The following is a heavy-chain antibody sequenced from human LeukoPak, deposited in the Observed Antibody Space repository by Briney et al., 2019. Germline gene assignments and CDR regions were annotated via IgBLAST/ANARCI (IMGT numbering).Heavy chain of an antibody. D-gene: IGHD3-22*01. CDR1: GGSISSSSYY. CDR2: IYYSGST. Sequence: PSETLSLTCTVSGGSISSSSYYWGWIRQPPGKGLEWIGSIYYSGSTYYNPSLKSRVTISVDTSKNQFSLKLSSVTAADTAVYYCARDRGYYYDSSGYLDYWGQGTLVTVSS. J-gene: IGHJ4*02. V-gene: IGHV4-39*07. CDR3: ARDRGYYYDSSGYLDY.